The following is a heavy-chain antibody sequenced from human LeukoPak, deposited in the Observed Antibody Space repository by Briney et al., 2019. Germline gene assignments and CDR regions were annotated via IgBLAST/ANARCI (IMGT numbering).Heavy chain of an antibody. V-gene: IGHV1-2*06. D-gene: IGHD5-12*01. CDR1: GYTFTGYY. J-gene: IGHJ4*02. CDR2: INPNSGGT. Sequence: GASVKVSCKASGYTFTGYYMHWVRQAPGQGLEWMGRINPNSGGTNFAQRFQGRVTMTRDTSISTAYMELSGLRSDDTAVYYCTRDSYEDYYFDYWGQGTLVTVSS. CDR3: TRDSYEDYYFDY.